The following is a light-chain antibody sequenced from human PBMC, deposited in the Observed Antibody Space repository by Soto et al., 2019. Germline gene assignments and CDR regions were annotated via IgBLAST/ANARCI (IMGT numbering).Light chain of an antibody. CDR2: DTS. Sequence: EVVLTQSPATLSVSPGERATLSCRASQSVSNKLAWYQQKPGQAPRLLIYDTSTRATGIPARFSGSGSGTEFTLTISSLQSEDFAVYYCQQYNKWPPITFGQGTRLEI. V-gene: IGKV3-15*01. J-gene: IGKJ5*01. CDR1: QSVSNK. CDR3: QQYNKWPPIT.